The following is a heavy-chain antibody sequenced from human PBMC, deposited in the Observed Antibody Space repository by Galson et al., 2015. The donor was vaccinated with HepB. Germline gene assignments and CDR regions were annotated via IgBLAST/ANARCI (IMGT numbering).Heavy chain of an antibody. CDR1: GFTFSSYW. CDR2: IQNDGSIK. CDR3: ARPRGSSWNDNGFDI. Sequence: SLRLSCAASGFTFSSYWMHWVRQVPEKGLVWVSRIQNDGSIKTYADSVKGRFTISRDNAKNTLYLQMHSLRVEDTAVYYCARPRGSSWNDNGFDIWGQGAMVSVSS. J-gene: IGHJ3*02. V-gene: IGHV3-74*03. D-gene: IGHD6-13*01.